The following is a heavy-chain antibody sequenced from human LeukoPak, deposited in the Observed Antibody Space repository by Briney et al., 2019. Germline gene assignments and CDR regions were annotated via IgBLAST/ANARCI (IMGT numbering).Heavy chain of an antibody. CDR3: ARQWLDTNFDY. J-gene: IGHJ4*02. V-gene: IGHV3-7*03. Sequence: GGSLRLSCAASGFTFSSYAMSWVRQAPGKELEWVANIKQDGSEKYCVDSVKGRFTISRDNAKNSLYLQMNSLRAEDTAVYYCARQWLDTNFDYWGQGTLVTVSS. CDR2: IKQDGSEK. D-gene: IGHD6-19*01. CDR1: GFTFSSYA.